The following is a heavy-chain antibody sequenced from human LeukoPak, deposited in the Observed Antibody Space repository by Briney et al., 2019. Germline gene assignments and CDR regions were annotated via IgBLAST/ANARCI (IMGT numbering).Heavy chain of an antibody. D-gene: IGHD6-13*01. CDR3: ASIAAVEQGF. V-gene: IGHV4-38-2*02. Sequence: SETLSLTCTVSGYSISSGYYWGWIRQPPGKGLEWIGSIYHSGSTYYNPFLKSRVTISVDTSKNQFSLKLSSVTAADTAVYYCASIAAVEQGFWGQGTTVTVSS. J-gene: IGHJ6*02. CDR1: GYSISSGYY. CDR2: IYHSGST.